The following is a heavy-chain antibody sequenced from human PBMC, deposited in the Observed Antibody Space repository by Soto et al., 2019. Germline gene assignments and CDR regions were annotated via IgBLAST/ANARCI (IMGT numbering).Heavy chain of an antibody. J-gene: IGHJ6*02. Sequence: EVQLVESGGGLVQPGGSLRLSCAASGFTLSSYNMNWVRQAPGKGLELVSYISGSSDTIYYADSVKGRFTISRDNAKNSLYLQMDSLRDEDTAVYYCARDHGGSTWFVGIYYYFGVDVWGQGTTVTVSS. D-gene: IGHD6-13*01. CDR1: GFTLSSYN. CDR3: ARDHGGSTWFVGIYYYFGVDV. V-gene: IGHV3-48*02. CDR2: ISGSSDTI.